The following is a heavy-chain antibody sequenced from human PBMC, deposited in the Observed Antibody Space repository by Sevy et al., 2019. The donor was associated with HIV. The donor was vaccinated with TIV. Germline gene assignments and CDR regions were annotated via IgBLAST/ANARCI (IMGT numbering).Heavy chain of an antibody. Sequence: ETLSLTCTVSGGSISGYYWSWIRQPPGKGLEWIGYISHSWSTDYNPSLKSRVTISVDTSKNQFSLKLNSVTAADTAVYYCARASWFGELGNYLDYWGQGTLVTVSS. CDR3: ARASWFGELGNYLDY. J-gene: IGHJ4*02. CDR2: ISHSWST. V-gene: IGHV4-59*13. D-gene: IGHD3-10*01. CDR1: GGSISGYY.